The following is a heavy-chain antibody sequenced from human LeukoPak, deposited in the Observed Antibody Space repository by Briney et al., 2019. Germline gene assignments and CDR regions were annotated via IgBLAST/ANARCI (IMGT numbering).Heavy chain of an antibody. D-gene: IGHD3-22*01. Sequence: GGSLRLSCAASGFTFSNAWMSWVRQAPGKGLEWVGRIKSKTDGGTTDYAAPVKGRFTISRDDSKNTLYLQMNSLKTEDTAVYYCTTASGGDSSGYSHFDYWGQGTLVTVSS. CDR3: TTASGGDSSGYSHFDY. CDR1: GFTFSNAW. J-gene: IGHJ4*02. V-gene: IGHV3-15*01. CDR2: IKSKTDGGTT.